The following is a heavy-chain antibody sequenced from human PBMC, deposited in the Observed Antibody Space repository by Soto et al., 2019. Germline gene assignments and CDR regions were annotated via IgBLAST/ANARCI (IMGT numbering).Heavy chain of an antibody. CDR1: GFTFRNFV. CDR2: IRATGGQT. Sequence: EVQLLESGGGVVRPGGSLRLSCAASGFTFRNFVMSWVRQAPGKGLQWVSAIRATGGQTFYADSVKGRFTISRDNSKNMLYLQIYSLRDEDTALYFCAQDRGWGVVSPSHDSWGQGTLVTVSS. CDR3: AQDRGWGVVSPSHDS. V-gene: IGHV3-23*01. D-gene: IGHD2-21*01. J-gene: IGHJ5*01.